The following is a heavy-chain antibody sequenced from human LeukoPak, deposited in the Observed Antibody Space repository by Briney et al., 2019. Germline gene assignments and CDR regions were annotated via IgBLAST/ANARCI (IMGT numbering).Heavy chain of an antibody. J-gene: IGHJ4*02. CDR3: ARDPAQLLLDY. Sequence: PWGSLRLSCAASGFTFSSYSMNWVRQAPGKGLEWVSYISSSSSTIYYADSVKGRFTISRDNAKNSLYLQMNSLRAEDTAVYYCARDPAQLLLDYWGQGTLVTVSS. D-gene: IGHD2-2*01. CDR2: ISSSSSTI. CDR1: GFTFSSYS. V-gene: IGHV3-48*04.